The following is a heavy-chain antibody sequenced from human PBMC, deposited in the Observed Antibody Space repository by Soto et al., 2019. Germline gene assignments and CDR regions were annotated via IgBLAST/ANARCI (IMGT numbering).Heavy chain of an antibody. CDR3: ARVLYYGAGTSDL. Sequence: QVQLQESGPGLVKPSQTLSLTCTVSGGSLSSGDYYWSWIRQPPGRTLEWIGYIYYSGSAYYNPSRQSRVSIAVDTSENQFSLRLNSVTAADTAVYHCARVLYYGAGTSDLWGQGTLVTVS. CDR2: IYYSGSA. V-gene: IGHV4-30-4*01. CDR1: GGSLSSGDYY. J-gene: IGHJ5*02. D-gene: IGHD3-10*01.